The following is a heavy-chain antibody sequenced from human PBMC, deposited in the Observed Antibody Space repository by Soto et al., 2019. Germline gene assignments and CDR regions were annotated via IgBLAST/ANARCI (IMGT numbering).Heavy chain of an antibody. CDR1: GYTFSNYD. J-gene: IGHJ3*01. Sequence: QVQLVQSGAEVKKPGASVKVSCKASGYTFSNYDINWVRQATGQGLEWMGWMNPDSGNTGYAKKFQGRVTMTRNNSLRTAYMELSSLTSEDTAVYYCGRGRDDAWGQGTRVTVSS. CDR2: MNPDSGNT. D-gene: IGHD1-1*01. V-gene: IGHV1-8*01. CDR3: GRGRDDA.